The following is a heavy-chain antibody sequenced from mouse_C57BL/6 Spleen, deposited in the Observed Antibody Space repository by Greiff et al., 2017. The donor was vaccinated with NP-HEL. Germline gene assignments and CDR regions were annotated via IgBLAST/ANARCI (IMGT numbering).Heavy chain of an antibody. CDR2: IWTGGGT. J-gene: IGHJ1*03. D-gene: IGHD1-1*01. CDR3: ARDYYGSSPDWYFDV. Sequence: VQVVESGPGLVAPSQCLSITCTVSGFSLTSYALSWVRQPPGKGLEWLGVIWTGGGTNYNSALKSRLSISKDNSKSQVFVKMNSLQTDDTARYYCARDYYGSSPDWYFDVWGTGTTVTVSS. V-gene: IGHV2-9-1*01. CDR1: GFSLTSYA.